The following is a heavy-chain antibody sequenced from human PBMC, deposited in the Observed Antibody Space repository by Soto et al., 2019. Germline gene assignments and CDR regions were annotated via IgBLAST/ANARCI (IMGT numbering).Heavy chain of an antibody. D-gene: IGHD6-13*01. V-gene: IGHV1-69*13. Sequence: GASVKVSCKASGGTFSSYAISWVRQAPGQGLEWMGGIIPIFGTANYAQKFQGRVTITADESTSTAYMELSSLRSEDTAVYYCARDRYSRVEYYYYGMDVWGQGTTVTVSS. CDR3: ARDRYSRVEYYYYGMDV. CDR2: IIPIFGTA. J-gene: IGHJ6*02. CDR1: GGTFSSYA.